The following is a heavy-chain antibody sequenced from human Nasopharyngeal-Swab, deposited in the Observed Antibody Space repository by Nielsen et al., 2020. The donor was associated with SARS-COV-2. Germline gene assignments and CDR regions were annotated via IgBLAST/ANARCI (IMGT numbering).Heavy chain of an antibody. Sequence: SETLSLTCTVSGGSISSSSYYWGWVRQPPGKGLEWIGSIYYSGSTYYNPSLKSRVTISVVTSKNQFSLKLSSVTAADTAVYYCAREVVVAAAGTLYYYYYYMDVWGKGTTVTVSS. V-gene: IGHV4-39*07. D-gene: IGHD6-13*01. CDR1: GGSISSSSYY. CDR3: AREVVVAAAGTLYYYYYYMDV. J-gene: IGHJ6*03. CDR2: IYYSGST.